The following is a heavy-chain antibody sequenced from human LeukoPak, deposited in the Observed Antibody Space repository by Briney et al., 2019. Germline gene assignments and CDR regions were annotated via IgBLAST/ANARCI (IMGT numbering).Heavy chain of an antibody. Sequence: VASVKVSCKASGYTFTGYYMHWVRQAPGQGLEWMGWINPNSGGTNYAQKFQGRVTMTRDTSISTAYMELSRLRSDDTAVYYCARAGRGEIPWRPFGYWGQGTLVTVSS. CDR1: GYTFTGYY. CDR3: ARAGRGEIPWRPFGY. CDR2: INPNSGGT. D-gene: IGHD2-21*01. V-gene: IGHV1-2*02. J-gene: IGHJ4*02.